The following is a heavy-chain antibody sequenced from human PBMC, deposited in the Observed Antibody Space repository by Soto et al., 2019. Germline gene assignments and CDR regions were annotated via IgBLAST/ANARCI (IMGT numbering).Heavy chain of an antibody. J-gene: IGHJ6*03. CDR3: ARMIDRYSNHAYYYYYMDV. Sequence: QVQLVESGGGVVQPGRSLRLSCAASGFTFSSYGMHWVRQAPGKGLEWVAVIWYDGSNKYYADSVKDRFTISRDNSKNTLYLQMNSLRAEDTAVYYCARMIDRYSNHAYYYYYMDVWGKGTTVTVS. CDR2: IWYDGSNK. V-gene: IGHV3-33*01. D-gene: IGHD4-4*01. CDR1: GFTFSSYG.